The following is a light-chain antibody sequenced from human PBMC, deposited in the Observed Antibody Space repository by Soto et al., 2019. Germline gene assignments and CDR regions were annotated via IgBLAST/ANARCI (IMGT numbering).Light chain of an antibody. J-gene: IGLJ1*01. Sequence: QSALTQPASVSGSPGQSITISCTGTSSDIGGYDYVSWYQQRPGKAPKLMIYEVRYRPSGVSNRFSGSKSGNTASLNISGLQAEEEAVYYCCSYTRTSNHYFFGSGTKVTV. CDR2: EVR. CDR1: SSDIGGYDY. CDR3: CSYTRTSNHYF. V-gene: IGLV2-14*01.